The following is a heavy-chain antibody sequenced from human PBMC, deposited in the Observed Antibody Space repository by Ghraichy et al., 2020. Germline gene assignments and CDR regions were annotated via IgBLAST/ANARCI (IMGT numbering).Heavy chain of an antibody. CDR3: ARGGEVVAGSVDY. Sequence: ASVKVSCKASGYTFSAYSMHWVRQARGQGLEWMGWINPNSGGTNYAQKFQGRVTITRDTSISTAYMEMTRLSSDDTAVYYCARGGEVVAGSVDYWGQGTLVTVSS. CDR2: INPNSGGT. V-gene: IGHV1-2*02. J-gene: IGHJ4*02. D-gene: IGHD6-19*01. CDR1: GYTFSAYS.